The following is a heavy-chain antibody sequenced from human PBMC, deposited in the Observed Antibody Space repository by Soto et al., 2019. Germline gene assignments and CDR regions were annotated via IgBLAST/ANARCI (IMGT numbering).Heavy chain of an antibody. CDR2: INHSGNT. CDR3: ATTPGLSPAGSFDW. CDR1: GASLSDNY. Sequence: SETLSLTCAVYGASLSDNYCNWLRQPPGKGLEWIGEINHSGNTNYNPSLRSRVTISIDTSKNQLSLNLRSVTATDTGVYYCATTPGLSPAGSFDWWGQGILVTVS. J-gene: IGHJ4*02. V-gene: IGHV4-34*01. D-gene: IGHD6-13*01.